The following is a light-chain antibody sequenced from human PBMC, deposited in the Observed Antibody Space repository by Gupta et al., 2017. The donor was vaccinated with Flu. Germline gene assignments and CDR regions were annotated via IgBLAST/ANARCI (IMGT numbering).Light chain of an antibody. J-gene: IGLJ2*01. CDR3: QAWDSSSAF. CDR2: GEN. Sequence: CSGDRLRKKYTCLYQQEPGPSPVVVIFGENKRPAGDPERFSGSNSGNTATLTISATQALDEADYFCQAWDSSSAFFGGGTKLTVL. CDR1: RLRKKY. V-gene: IGLV3-1*01.